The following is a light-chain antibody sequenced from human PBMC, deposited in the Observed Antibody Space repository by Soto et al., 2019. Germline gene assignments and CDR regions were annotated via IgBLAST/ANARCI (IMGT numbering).Light chain of an antibody. CDR1: QGINHY. J-gene: IGKJ3*01. CDR2: ATS. Sequence: DIQMTQSPSSPSASVGDRVTITCRASQGINHYLAWFQQKPGKVPKLLIYATSTLQSGVPSRFSGSGFGTDFTLTISSLQPEDVATYYCQKHNSAPLFFGPGTKVEIK. V-gene: IGKV1-27*01. CDR3: QKHNSAPLF.